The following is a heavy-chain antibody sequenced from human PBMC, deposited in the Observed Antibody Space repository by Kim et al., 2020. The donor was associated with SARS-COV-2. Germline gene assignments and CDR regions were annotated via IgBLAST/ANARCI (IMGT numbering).Heavy chain of an antibody. D-gene: IGHD3-22*01. J-gene: IGHJ4*02. Sequence: RFTISSDNAKNSLYLQMNSLRAEDTAVYYCARSTPAYYYDSSGYVGGFDYWGQGTLVTVSS. CDR3: ARSTPAYYYDSSGYVGGFDY. V-gene: IGHV3-7*04.